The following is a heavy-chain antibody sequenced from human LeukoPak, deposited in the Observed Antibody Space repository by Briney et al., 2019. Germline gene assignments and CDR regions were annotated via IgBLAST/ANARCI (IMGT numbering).Heavy chain of an antibody. Sequence: GGSLRLSCAVSGFPFSTYAMTWVRQAPGKGLEWVCAISGSAGSTYYADSVKGRFTISRDKSKNTLYLQMNSLRAEDTALYYCAKSSLGYGMDVWGQGTTVTVSS. J-gene: IGHJ6*02. D-gene: IGHD7-27*01. V-gene: IGHV3-23*01. CDR3: AKSSLGYGMDV. CDR1: GFPFSTYA. CDR2: ISGSAGST.